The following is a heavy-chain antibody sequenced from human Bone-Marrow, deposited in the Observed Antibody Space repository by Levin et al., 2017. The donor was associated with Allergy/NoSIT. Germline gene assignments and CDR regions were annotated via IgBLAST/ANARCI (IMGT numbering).Heavy chain of an antibody. Sequence: GESLKISCAASGFTFSTTTMNWVRQAPGKGLEWVSTISGTGGSTYYADSVKGRFTISRDNSKNTLYLQMNSLRAEDTAVYYCAKDLLQHALDIWGQGTMVTVSS. J-gene: IGHJ3*02. D-gene: IGHD1-1*01. CDR2: ISGTGGST. V-gene: IGHV3-23*01. CDR3: AKDLLQHALDI. CDR1: GFTFSTTT.